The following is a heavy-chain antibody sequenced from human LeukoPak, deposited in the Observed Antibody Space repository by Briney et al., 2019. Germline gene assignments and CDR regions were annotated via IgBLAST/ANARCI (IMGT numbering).Heavy chain of an antibody. CDR2: VYHSGST. D-gene: IGHD3-16*01. J-gene: IGHJ4*02. CDR3: ARHGGFYFDY. V-gene: IGHV4-39*01. CDR1: GGSISSSSYY. Sequence: SETLSLTCTVSGGSISSSSYYWGWIRQPPGKGLEWIGQVYHSGSTSYNPSLKSRVIISIDMSKNQFSLKLSSVTAADMAVYYCARHGGFYFDYWGQGALVTVSS.